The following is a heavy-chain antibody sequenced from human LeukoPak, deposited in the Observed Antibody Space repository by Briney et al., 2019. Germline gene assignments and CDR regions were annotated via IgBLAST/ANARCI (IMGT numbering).Heavy chain of an antibody. CDR1: GFTFSSYS. CDR3: ASDSSGYY. V-gene: IGHV3-21*01. CDR2: ISSSSSYI. J-gene: IGHJ4*02. D-gene: IGHD3-22*01. Sequence: GGYLRLSCAASGFTFSSYSMNWVRQAPGKGLEWVSSISSSSSYIYYADSLQGRFSISRDNAKNSLYLQMNSLRAEDTAVYYCASDSSGYYWGQGTLVTVSS.